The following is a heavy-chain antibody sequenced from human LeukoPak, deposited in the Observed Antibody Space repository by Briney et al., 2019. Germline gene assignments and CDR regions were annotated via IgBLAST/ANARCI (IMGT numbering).Heavy chain of an antibody. CDR1: GGSISSSSYY. D-gene: IGHD3-10*01. J-gene: IGHJ4*02. CDR2: IYYSGST. V-gene: IGHV4-39*07. Sequence: PSETLSLTCTVSGGSISSSSYYWGWIRQPPGKGLEWIGSIYYSGSTYYNPSLKSRVTISVDKSKNQFSPKLSSVTAADTAAYYCATVSAFFYDSGSYYTFDYWGQGTLVTVSS. CDR3: ATVSAFFYDSGSYYTFDY.